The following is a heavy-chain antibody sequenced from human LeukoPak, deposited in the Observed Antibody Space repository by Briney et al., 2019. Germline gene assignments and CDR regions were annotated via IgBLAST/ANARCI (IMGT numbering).Heavy chain of an antibody. CDR2: ISGSGGST. V-gene: IGHV3-23*01. CDR1: ALTFSKYA. J-gene: IGHJ4*02. CDR3: AKDEYSSSPMYYFDY. D-gene: IGHD6-13*01. Sequence: GGSLRLSCAASALTFSKYAMNWVRQAPGKGLEWVSAISGSGGSTYYADSVKGRFTISRDNPKNTLYLQMNSLRAEDTAVYYCAKDEYSSSPMYYFDYWGQGTLVTVSS.